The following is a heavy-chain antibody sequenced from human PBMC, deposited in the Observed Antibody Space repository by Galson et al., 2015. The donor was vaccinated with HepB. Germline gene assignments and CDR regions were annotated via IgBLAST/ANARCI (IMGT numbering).Heavy chain of an antibody. D-gene: IGHD6-19*01. CDR3: VRGYVNGWYGDDEFDY. CDR2: ISYDGSNK. Sequence: SLRLSCAASGFTFSSYAMHWVRQAPGKGLEWVGVISYDGSNKYYADSVKGRVTISRDNSKNTLYLEMSSLRADDTAVYYCVRGYVNGWYGDDEFDYWGQGTRVTVSS. V-gene: IGHV3-30*04. CDR1: GFTFSSYA. J-gene: IGHJ4*02.